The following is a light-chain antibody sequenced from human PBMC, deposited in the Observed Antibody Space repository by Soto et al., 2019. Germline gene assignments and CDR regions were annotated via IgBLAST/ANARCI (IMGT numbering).Light chain of an antibody. Sequence: EIVLTQSPATLSVSPGARATLSCRASQGVSSNLAWYQQKPGQAPRLLIYGASTRATGIPARFSGSGSGTEFTLTISSLQSGDFAVYYCQQYNNWPMYTVGQGTKLEIK. CDR2: GAS. CDR3: QQYNNWPMYT. V-gene: IGKV3-15*01. CDR1: QGVSSN. J-gene: IGKJ2*01.